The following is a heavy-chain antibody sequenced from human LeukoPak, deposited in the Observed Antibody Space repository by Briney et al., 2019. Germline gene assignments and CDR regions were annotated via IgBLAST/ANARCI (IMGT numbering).Heavy chain of an antibody. J-gene: IGHJ3*02. Sequence: SETLSLTCTVSGYSISSGYYWGWIRQPPGKGLEWIGSIYHSGSTYYNPSLKSRVTISVDTSKNQFSLKLSSVTAADTAVYYCARDPVGIRWVFDIWGQGTMVTVSS. CDR1: GYSISSGYY. V-gene: IGHV4-38-2*02. D-gene: IGHD1-26*01. CDR3: ARDPVGIRWVFDI. CDR2: IYHSGST.